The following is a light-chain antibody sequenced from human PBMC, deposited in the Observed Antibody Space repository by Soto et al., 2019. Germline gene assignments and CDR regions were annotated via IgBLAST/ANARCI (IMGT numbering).Light chain of an antibody. Sequence: QSALTQPASVSGSPGQSITISCTGTSSDVGTYNYVSWYQQHPGKAPKLIIYDVSTRPSGVSIRFSASRSGNTASLTISGLQAEDEADYYCSSYTTTSTLEVFGTGTKVTVL. V-gene: IGLV2-14*01. CDR3: SSYTTTSTLEV. CDR1: SSDVGTYNY. J-gene: IGLJ1*01. CDR2: DVS.